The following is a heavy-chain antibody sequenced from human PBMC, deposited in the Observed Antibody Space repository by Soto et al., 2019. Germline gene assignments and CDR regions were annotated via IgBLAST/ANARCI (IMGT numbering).Heavy chain of an antibody. J-gene: IGHJ4*02. Sequence: SEALCLTGTVSVYSVSIYYLSWIRPPPGKGLEWIGFIYYSGSTNYNPSLKSRVTISVYASKNQFSLKLSSVTAADTAVYYCARGRTTVVTFFDYWGQGTLVTVSS. V-gene: IGHV4-59*02. D-gene: IGHD4-17*01. CDR2: IYYSGST. CDR3: ARGRTTVVTFFDY. CDR1: VYSVSIYY.